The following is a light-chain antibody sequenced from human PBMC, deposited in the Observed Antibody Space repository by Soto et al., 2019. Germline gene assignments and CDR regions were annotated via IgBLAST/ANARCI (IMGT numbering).Light chain of an antibody. CDR1: SSDVGGYNY. CDR2: EVT. CDR3: SSYAGSKFWV. J-gene: IGLJ3*02. Sequence: QSALTQPPSASGSPGQSVIISCTGTSSDVGGYNYVSWHQQHPGRPPKLLIYEVTKRPSGVPDRFSGSKSGNMASLTVSGLQAEDEADYYCSSYAGSKFWVFGGGTQLTVL. V-gene: IGLV2-8*01.